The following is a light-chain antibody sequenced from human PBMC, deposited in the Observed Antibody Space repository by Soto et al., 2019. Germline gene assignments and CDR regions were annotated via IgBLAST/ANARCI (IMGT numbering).Light chain of an antibody. CDR2: AAS. Sequence: EIVLTQSPGTLALSPGERATLSCRASQRVSSNYVSWYQQKRGQAPRLLIYAASSRATGIPDRFSGSGSGTDFTLTINRLEPEDFAVYYCQQYGSTPLYTFGQGTKLEIK. CDR1: QRVSSNY. J-gene: IGKJ2*01. CDR3: QQYGSTPLYT. V-gene: IGKV3-20*01.